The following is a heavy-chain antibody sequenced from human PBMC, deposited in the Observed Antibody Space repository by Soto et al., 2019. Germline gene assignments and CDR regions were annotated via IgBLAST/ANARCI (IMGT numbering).Heavy chain of an antibody. Sequence: QVQLVQSGAEVKKPGASVKVSCEGSGYTFIDYYMHWVRQAPGQGFEWMGRISPKSGGTNYAQKFQGMVTMTWDTSLNTAYMELSSLMSEDTAVYYCARPPGYISDWYYFDLWGQGTLVTVSS. J-gene: IGHJ4*02. D-gene: IGHD6-19*01. V-gene: IGHV1-2*02. CDR1: GYTFIDYY. CDR3: ARPPGYISDWYYFDL. CDR2: ISPKSGGT.